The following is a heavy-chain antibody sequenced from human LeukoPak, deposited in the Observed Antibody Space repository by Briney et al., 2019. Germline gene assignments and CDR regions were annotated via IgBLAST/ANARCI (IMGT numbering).Heavy chain of an antibody. V-gene: IGHV4-4*07. CDR3: ARASARGAQFDY. D-gene: IGHD3-10*01. CDR1: GRSISSYY. Sequence: SQTMSLTSSVYGRSISSYYWSWIRQPAGKGLEWIGRIYSSGSTNYNTSLKTRVTMSLDTSKNQFSLNLTTVTAADTAVYYCARASARGAQFDYWGQGTLVTVSS. J-gene: IGHJ4*02. CDR2: IYSSGST.